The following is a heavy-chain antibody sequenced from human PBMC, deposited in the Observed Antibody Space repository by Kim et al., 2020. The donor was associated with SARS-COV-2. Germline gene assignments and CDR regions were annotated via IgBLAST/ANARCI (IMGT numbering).Heavy chain of an antibody. J-gene: IGHJ5*02. Sequence: SETLSLTCTVSGGYISSSSYYWGWIRQPPGKGLEWIGSIYYSGSTYYNPSLKSRVTISVDTSKNQFSLKLSSVTAADTAVYYCARRCPRITIFGVVPLLNWFDPWGQGTLVTVSS. D-gene: IGHD3-3*01. CDR3: ARRCPRITIFGVVPLLNWFDP. V-gene: IGHV4-39*01. CDR2: IYYSGST. CDR1: GGYISSSSYY.